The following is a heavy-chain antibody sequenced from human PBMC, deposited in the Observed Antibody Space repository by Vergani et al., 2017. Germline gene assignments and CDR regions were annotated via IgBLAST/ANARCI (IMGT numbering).Heavy chain of an antibody. CDR1: GFTFSSYS. D-gene: IGHD2-15*01. J-gene: IGHJ6*02. CDR2: ISSSSSYI. V-gene: IGHV3-21*01. Sequence: EVQLVESGGGLVKPGGSLRLSCAASGFTFSSYSMNWVRQAPGKGLEWVSSISSSSSYIYYADSVKGRFTISRDNAKNSLYLQMNSLRAEDTAVYYCAKDLAYCSGGSCYSTPETYYYYGMDVWGQGTTVTVSS. CDR3: AKDLAYCSGGSCYSTPETYYYYGMDV.